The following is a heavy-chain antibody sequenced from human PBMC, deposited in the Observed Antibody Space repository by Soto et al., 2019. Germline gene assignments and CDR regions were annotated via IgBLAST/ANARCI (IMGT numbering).Heavy chain of an antibody. Sequence: GGSLRLSCVASGFTFSSYAMHWVRQAPGKGLEWVAVISYDGSDKYYADSVKGRFTISRDNSKNTLYLQMNSLRAEDTAVYYCARDLGMVRSKADYWGQGTLVTVSS. D-gene: IGHD7-27*01. CDR2: ISYDGSDK. CDR3: ARDLGMVRSKADY. V-gene: IGHV3-30-3*01. J-gene: IGHJ4*02. CDR1: GFTFSSYA.